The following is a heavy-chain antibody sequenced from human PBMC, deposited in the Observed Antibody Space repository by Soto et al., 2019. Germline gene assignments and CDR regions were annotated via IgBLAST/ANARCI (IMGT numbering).Heavy chain of an antibody. Sequence: GGSLRLSCGASGFTFGDYTMSWFRQAPGGGLEWVSFIRSKASGAPTEYAAPVKGRFTISSDDSKSIAYLQMNSLKSEDTAVYYCACDLASSDNDYFYVMDGWGQGTTVTVSS. CDR3: ACDLASSDNDYFYVMDG. V-gene: IGHV3-49*03. D-gene: IGHD5-12*01. CDR1: GFTFGDYT. CDR2: IRSKASGAPT. J-gene: IGHJ6*02.